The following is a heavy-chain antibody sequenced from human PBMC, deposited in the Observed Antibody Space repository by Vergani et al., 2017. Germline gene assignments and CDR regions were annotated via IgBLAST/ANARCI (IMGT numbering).Heavy chain of an antibody. CDR1: GFTFSSYS. D-gene: IGHD3-3*01. Sequence: EVQLVESGGGLVKPGGSLRLSCAASGFTFSSYSMNWVRQAPGKGLEWVSSISSSSSYIYYADSVKGRFTISRDNAKNSLYLQMNSLRAEDTAVYYCARDALDDFWSGYPNLSPFDLWGRGTLVTVSS. V-gene: IGHV3-21*01. CDR2: ISSSSSYI. CDR3: ARDALDDFWSGYPNLSPFDL. J-gene: IGHJ2*01.